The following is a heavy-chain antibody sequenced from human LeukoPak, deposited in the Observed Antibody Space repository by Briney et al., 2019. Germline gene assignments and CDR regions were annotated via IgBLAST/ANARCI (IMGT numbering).Heavy chain of an antibody. J-gene: IGHJ6*02. Sequence: GASVKVSCKASGYTFTSYAMHWVRQAPGQRLEWMGWINAGNGNTKYSQKFHGRVTITRDTSASTAYMELSSLRPEDTAVYYCARGRRIVVVPAAIAGYYYYGMDVWGQGTTVTVSS. CDR3: ARGRRIVVVPAAIAGYYYYGMDV. V-gene: IGHV1-3*01. CDR1: GYTFTSYA. D-gene: IGHD2-2*01. CDR2: INAGNGNT.